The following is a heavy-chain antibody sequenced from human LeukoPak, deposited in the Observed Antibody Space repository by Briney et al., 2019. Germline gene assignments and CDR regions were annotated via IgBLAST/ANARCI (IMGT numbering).Heavy chain of an antibody. CDR2: ISYDRSNK. CDR3: ARDHRGVRDYFDY. D-gene: IGHD3-10*01. Sequence: PGGSLRLSCAASGFTFSSYAMHWVRQAPGKGLEWVAVISYDRSNKYYADSVKGRFTISRDNSKNTLYLQMNSLRAEDTAVYYCARDHRGVRDYFDYWGQGTLVTVSS. CDR1: GFTFSSYA. V-gene: IGHV3-30-3*01. J-gene: IGHJ4*02.